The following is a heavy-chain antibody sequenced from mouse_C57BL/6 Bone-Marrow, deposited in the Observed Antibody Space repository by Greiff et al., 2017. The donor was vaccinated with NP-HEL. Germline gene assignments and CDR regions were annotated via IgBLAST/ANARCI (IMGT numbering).Heavy chain of an antibody. CDR3: ARRGYDYDEAWFAY. J-gene: IGHJ3*01. V-gene: IGHV1-81*01. D-gene: IGHD2-4*01. Sequence: ESGAELARPGASVKLSCKASGYTFTSYGISWVKQRTGQGLEWIGEIYPRSGNTYYNEKFKGKATLTADKSSSTAYMELRSLTSEDAAVDFCARRGYDYDEAWFAYWGQGTLVTVSA. CDR1: GYTFTSYG. CDR2: IYPRSGNT.